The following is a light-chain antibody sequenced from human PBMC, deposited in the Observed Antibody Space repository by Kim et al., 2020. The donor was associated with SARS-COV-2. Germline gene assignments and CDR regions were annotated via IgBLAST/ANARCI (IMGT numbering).Light chain of an antibody. CDR2: DGS. CDR1: QSVSSY. J-gene: IGKJ1*01. V-gene: IGKV3-11*01. CDR3: QQRSNWPRT. Sequence: EIVLTQSPATLSLSPGERATLSCRASQSVSSYLAWYQQKPGQAPRLLIYDGSNRATGIPTRFSGSGSVTDFTLTISSLEPEDFAVYYCQQRSNWPRTFGQGTKVDIK.